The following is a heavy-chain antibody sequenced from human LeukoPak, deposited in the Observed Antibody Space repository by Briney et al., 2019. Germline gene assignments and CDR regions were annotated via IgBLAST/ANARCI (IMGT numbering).Heavy chain of an antibody. CDR2: ISYDGSNK. D-gene: IGHD3-10*01. V-gene: IGHV3-30*04. CDR3: ARDRLLWFGELLNYYYYYYMDV. J-gene: IGHJ6*03. CDR1: GFTFSSYA. Sequence: GGSLRLSCAASGFTFSSYAMHWVRQAPGKGLEWVAVISYDGSNKYYADSVKGRFTISRDNAKNTLYLQMNSLRAEDTAVYYCARDRLLWFGELLNYYYYYYMDVWGKGTTVTISS.